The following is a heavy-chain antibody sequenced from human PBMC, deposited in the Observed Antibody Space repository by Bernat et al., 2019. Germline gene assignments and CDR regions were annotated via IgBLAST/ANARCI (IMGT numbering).Heavy chain of an antibody. CDR2: IWYDGSNK. CDR1: GFTFSSYG. J-gene: IGHJ5*02. D-gene: IGHD6-19*01. CDR3: AGDSSGWQPGRFDH. V-gene: IGHV3-33*01. Sequence: QVQLVESGGGVVQPGRSLRLSCAASGFTFSSYGMHWVRQAPGKGLEWVAVIWYDGSNKYYPDSVKGRFTISRDNSKNTLYLQMNSLRAEDTAVYYCAGDSSGWQPGRFDHWGQGTLVTVSS.